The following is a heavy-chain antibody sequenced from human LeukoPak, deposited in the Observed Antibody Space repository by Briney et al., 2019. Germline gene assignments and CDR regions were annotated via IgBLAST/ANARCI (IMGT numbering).Heavy chain of an antibody. CDR3: ARVGDYGFFLLDY. D-gene: IGHD4-17*01. V-gene: IGHV4-59*01. CDR2: IYYSGST. Sequence: SETLSLTCTVSGGSISSYYWSWIRQPPGKGLEWIGYIYYSGSTNYNPSLKSRVTISVDTSKNQFSLKLSSVTAADTAVYYCARVGDYGFFLLDYWGQGTLVTVSS. J-gene: IGHJ4*02. CDR1: GGSISSYY.